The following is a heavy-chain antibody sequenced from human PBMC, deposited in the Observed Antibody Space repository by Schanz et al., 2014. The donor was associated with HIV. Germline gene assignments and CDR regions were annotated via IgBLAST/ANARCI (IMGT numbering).Heavy chain of an antibody. V-gene: IGHV3-30-3*01. J-gene: IGHJ6*02. CDR3: ARDVSYDSSGYYSDYYYGMDV. D-gene: IGHD3-22*01. CDR2: ISYDGSNK. CDR1: GFSFDMNA. Sequence: QVQLVESGGGVVQPGRSLRLSCAASGFSFDMNAMHWVRQAPGKGLEWVAVISYDGSNKYYADSVKGRFTISRDNSKNTLYLQMNSLRAEDTAVYYCARDVSYDSSGYYSDYYYGMDVWGQGTTVTVSS.